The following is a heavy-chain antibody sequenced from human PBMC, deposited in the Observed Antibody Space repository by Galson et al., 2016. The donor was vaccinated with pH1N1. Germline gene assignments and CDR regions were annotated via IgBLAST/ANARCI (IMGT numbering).Heavy chain of an antibody. CDR2: ISYNGHDE. CDR1: GFNFDTSA. J-gene: IGHJ6*02. D-gene: IGHD1-26*01. Sequence: LRLSCAASGFNFDTSAMHWVRRTPGKGLEWVAFISYNGHDESYADSLKGRFTVSRDNSKNRLYLHMNSLRPDDTGLYYCAREDWSYGDTYYNGVDVWGQGTTVTVSS. V-gene: IGHV3-30*03. CDR3: AREDWSYGDTYYNGVDV.